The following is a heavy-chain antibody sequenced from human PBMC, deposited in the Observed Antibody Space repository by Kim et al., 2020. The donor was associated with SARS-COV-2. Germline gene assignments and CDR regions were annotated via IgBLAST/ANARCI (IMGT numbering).Heavy chain of an antibody. CDR2: IYYSGST. CDR3: ASLKDGYNYSYLDYYYYYYMDV. CDR1: GGSISSYY. V-gene: IGHV4-59*01. Sequence: SETLSLTCTVSGGSISSYYWSWIRQPPGKGLEWIGYIYYSGSTNYNPSLKSRVTISVDTSKNQFPLKLSSVTAADTAVYYCASLKDGYNYSYLDYYYYYYMDVWGKGTTVTVSS. D-gene: IGHD5-12*01. J-gene: IGHJ6*03.